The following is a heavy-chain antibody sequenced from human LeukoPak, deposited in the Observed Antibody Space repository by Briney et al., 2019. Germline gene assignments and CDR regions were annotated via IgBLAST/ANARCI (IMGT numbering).Heavy chain of an antibody. D-gene: IGHD1-7*01. CDR1: GFTFSSYA. V-gene: IGHV3-23*01. CDR2: ISGSGGST. J-gene: IGHJ4*02. Sequence: GGSLRLSCAASGFTFSSYAMSWVRQAPGKGLEWVSAISGSGGSTYYADSVKGRFTISRDNSKNTLYLQMNSLRSEDTAVYYCARAGELELRDGYFDYWGQGTLVTVSS. CDR3: ARAGELELRDGYFDY.